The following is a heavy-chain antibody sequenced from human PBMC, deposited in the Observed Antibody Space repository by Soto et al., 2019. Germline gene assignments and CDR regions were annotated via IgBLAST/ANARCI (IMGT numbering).Heavy chain of an antibody. Sequence: ASVKVSCKASGYTFTSYGISWVRQAPGQGLEWMGWISAYNGNTNYAQKLQGRVTMTTDASTSTAYMELRSLRSDDTAVYYCARDPSGSYFWDYYCYGMDVWGQGTAVTVSS. D-gene: IGHD1-26*01. CDR1: GYTFTSYG. V-gene: IGHV1-18*04. CDR3: ARDPSGSYFWDYYCYGMDV. J-gene: IGHJ6*02. CDR2: ISAYNGNT.